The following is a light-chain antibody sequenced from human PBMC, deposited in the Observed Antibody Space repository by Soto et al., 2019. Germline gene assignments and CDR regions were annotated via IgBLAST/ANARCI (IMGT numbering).Light chain of an antibody. J-gene: IGKJ4*01. CDR3: QQYGSVPLT. V-gene: IGKV3-20*01. CDR2: GAS. CDR1: QSVSTSY. Sequence: EIVLTQSPGTLSLSPGERATLSCRASQSVSTSYLAWYQQKPGQAPRLLIYGASSRATGIPDRFSGSGSGADFTLTISRLEPEDVALYYCQQYGSVPLTFGGGTKVEIK.